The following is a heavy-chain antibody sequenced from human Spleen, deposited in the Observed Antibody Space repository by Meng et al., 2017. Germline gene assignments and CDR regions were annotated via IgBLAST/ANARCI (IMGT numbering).Heavy chain of an antibody. CDR3: ARGPTTMAHDFDY. CDR2: INHSGST. D-gene: IGHD4-11*01. V-gene: IGHV4-34*01. CDR1: GGSFSDYY. J-gene: IGHJ4*02. Sequence: QVQLQQLGAVLFKPSESLSLTCVVSGGSFSDYYWSWIRQPPGKGLEWIGEINHSGSTNYNPSLESRATISVDTSQNNLSLKLSSVTAADSAVYYCARGPTTMAHDFDYWGQGTLVTVSS.